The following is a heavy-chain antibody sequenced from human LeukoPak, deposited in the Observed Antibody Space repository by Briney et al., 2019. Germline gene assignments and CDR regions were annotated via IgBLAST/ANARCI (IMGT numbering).Heavy chain of an antibody. Sequence: SETLSLTCAVYGGSFSGYYWSWIRQPPGKGLEWIGEINHSGSTNSNPSLKSRVTISVDTSKNQFSLRLSSVTAADTAVYYCARGRRMALYSSSWRDYYYYYMDVWGKGTTVTVSS. CDR3: ARGRRMALYSSSWRDYYYYYMDV. CDR1: GGSFSGYY. V-gene: IGHV4-34*01. CDR2: INHSGST. J-gene: IGHJ6*03. D-gene: IGHD6-13*01.